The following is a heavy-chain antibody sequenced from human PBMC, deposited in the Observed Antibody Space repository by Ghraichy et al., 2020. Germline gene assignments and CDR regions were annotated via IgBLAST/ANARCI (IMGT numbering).Heavy chain of an antibody. CDR3: TREWDSSSPYFLY. V-gene: IGHV1-69*13. CDR1: GGTFSSYG. Sequence: SVKVSCKASGGTFSSYGISWVRQAPGQGLEWMGGITPLFGTASHAQKFKGRVTISADESTRTAYMDLSSLRSEDTAVYYCTREWDSSSPYFLYWGQGTLVTVSS. CDR2: ITPLFGTA. D-gene: IGHD6-6*01. J-gene: IGHJ4*02.